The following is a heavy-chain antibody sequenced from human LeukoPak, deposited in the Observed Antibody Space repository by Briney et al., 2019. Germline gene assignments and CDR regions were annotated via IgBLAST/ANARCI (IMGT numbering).Heavy chain of an antibody. CDR1: GGSISSSSHF. D-gene: IGHD3-22*01. Sequence: SETLSFTCSVSGGSISSSSHFWGWIRQPPGKGLEWIGYIYYSGSTNYNPSLKSRVTISVDTSKNQFSLKLSSVTAADTAVYYCASSSSAYYYDSSGYYADYWGQGTLVTVSS. CDR3: ASSSSAYYYDSSGYYADY. V-gene: IGHV4-61*05. J-gene: IGHJ4*02. CDR2: IYYSGST.